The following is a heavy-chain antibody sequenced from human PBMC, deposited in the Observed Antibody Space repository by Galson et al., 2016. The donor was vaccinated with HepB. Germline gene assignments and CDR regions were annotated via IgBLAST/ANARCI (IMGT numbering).Heavy chain of an antibody. J-gene: IGHJ4*02. D-gene: IGHD6-19*01. Sequence: TLSLTCTVSGGSINNGNYYWSWIRQPAGKGLEWIGRIYGSGNTNHNPSLKSRFTMPVDTSKNRFSLRLTSVTAADTAVYYCARVTVSSGWSIDYWGQGTLVTVSS. CDR3: ARVTVSSGWSIDY. CDR2: IYGSGNT. CDR1: GGSINNGNYY. V-gene: IGHV4-61*02.